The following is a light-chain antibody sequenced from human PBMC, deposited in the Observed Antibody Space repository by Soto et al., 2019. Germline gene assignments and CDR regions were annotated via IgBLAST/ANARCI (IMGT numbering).Light chain of an antibody. CDR2: EVS. CDR1: SNDVGGYNY. Sequence: QSALTQPASVSGSPGQSITISCTGTSNDVGGYNYVSWYQQHPCKVPKLMIYEVSNRPSGVSDRFSGSRSGNTASLTISGLQAEDESDYYCISYTSSSTWVFGGGTKVTVL. CDR3: ISYTSSSTWV. V-gene: IGLV2-14*01. J-gene: IGLJ3*02.